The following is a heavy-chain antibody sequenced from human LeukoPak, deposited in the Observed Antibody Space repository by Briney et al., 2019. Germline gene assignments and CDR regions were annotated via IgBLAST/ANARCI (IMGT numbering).Heavy chain of an antibody. J-gene: IGHJ5*02. D-gene: IGHD3-10*01. CDR2: INPNSGGT. Sequence: ASVKVSCKASGYTFTCYYMHWVRQAPGQGREWMGWINPNSGGTNYAQKFQGRVTMTRDTSISTAYMELSRLRSDDTAVYYCARGKRLLWFGELLDWFDPWGQGTLVTVSS. CDR3: ARGKRLLWFGELLDWFDP. V-gene: IGHV1-2*02. CDR1: GYTFTCYY.